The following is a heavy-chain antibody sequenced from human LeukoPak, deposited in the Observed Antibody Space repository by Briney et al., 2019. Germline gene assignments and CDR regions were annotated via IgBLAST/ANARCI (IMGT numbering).Heavy chain of an antibody. V-gene: IGHV3-7*05. Sequence: GGSLRLSCAASGFTFSSYWMSWVRQAPGKGLEWVANIKQDASEKYFVDSVKGRFTISRDNAKNSPYLQMNSLRAKDTAVYYCARHGTYDFDYWGEGTLVTVSS. J-gene: IGHJ4*01. CDR3: ARHGTYDFDY. CDR1: GFTFSSYW. CDR2: IKQDASEK. D-gene: IGHD1-26*01.